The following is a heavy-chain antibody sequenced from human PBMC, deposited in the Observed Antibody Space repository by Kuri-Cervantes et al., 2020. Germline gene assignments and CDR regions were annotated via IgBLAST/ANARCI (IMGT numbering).Heavy chain of an antibody. CDR3: ARFGSGSYFEPLDY. Sequence: ASVKVSCKASGYTFTGYYMHWVRQAPGQGLEWMGWINPNSGGTNYAQKFQGRVTMTRDTSISTAYMELSSLRSEDTAVYYCARFGSGSYFEPLDYWGQGTLVTVSS. V-gene: IGHV1-2*02. D-gene: IGHD3-10*01. J-gene: IGHJ4*02. CDR1: GYTFTGYY. CDR2: INPNSGGT.